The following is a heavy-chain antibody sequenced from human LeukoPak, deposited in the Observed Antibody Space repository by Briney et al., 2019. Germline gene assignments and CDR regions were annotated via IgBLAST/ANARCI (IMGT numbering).Heavy chain of an antibody. CDR3: AKGWFGESLYYYYMDV. D-gene: IGHD3-10*01. Sequence: GGSLRLSCAASGFTFDDYAMHWVRQAPGKGLEWVSLISGDGGSTYYTDSVKGRFTISRDNSKNTLYLQMHSLRADDTAVYYCAKGWFGESLYYYYMDVWGKGTTVTVSS. J-gene: IGHJ6*03. CDR2: ISGDGGST. CDR1: GFTFDDYA. V-gene: IGHV3-43*02.